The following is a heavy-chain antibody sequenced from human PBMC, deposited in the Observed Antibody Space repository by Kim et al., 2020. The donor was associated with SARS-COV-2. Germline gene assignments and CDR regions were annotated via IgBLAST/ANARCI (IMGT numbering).Heavy chain of an antibody. CDR1: GHTFTRDS. V-gene: IGHV1-3*01. Sequence: ASVKVSCKTSGHTFTRDSIHWVRQAPGQGLEWLGGIDGGNGNAIYSQNFQGRVTFTTDTSASTGYMELSSLRSEDSAVYYCLGGYYFDYWGQGTLVTVSS. CDR3: LGGYYFDY. D-gene: IGHD2-15*01. CDR2: IDGGNGNA. J-gene: IGHJ4*02.